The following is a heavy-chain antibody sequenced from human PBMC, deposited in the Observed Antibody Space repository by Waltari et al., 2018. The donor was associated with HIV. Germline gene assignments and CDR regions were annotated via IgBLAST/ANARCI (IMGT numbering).Heavy chain of an antibody. D-gene: IGHD6-6*01. CDR3: ARRGRGGIAARPTPQNYYGMDV. CDR2: VYYSGGN. Sequence: QLQLQESGPGLVKPSETLSLTCTVSGGSISSSSYYWGWIRQPPGKGLEWDGSVYYSGGNEHNPSLKSRVTISVDKSKNQFSRRLSCVSAADTAVYDGARRGRGGIAARPTPQNYYGMDVWGQGTTVTVSS. CDR1: GGSISSSSYY. J-gene: IGHJ6*02. V-gene: IGHV4-39*07.